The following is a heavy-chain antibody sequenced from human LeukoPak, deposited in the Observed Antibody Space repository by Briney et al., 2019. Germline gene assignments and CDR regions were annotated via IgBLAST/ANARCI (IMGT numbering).Heavy chain of an antibody. CDR3: ARHRSRLYYYGSGSYYSFDY. D-gene: IGHD3-10*01. J-gene: IGHJ4*02. Sequence: SQTLSLTCAVYGGSFTSFYWSWIRQPPGKGLEWIGEINHSGSTNYNPSLKSRVTISVDTSKNQFSLKLSSVTAADTAVYYCARHRSRLYYYGSGSYYSFDYWGQGTLVTVSS. CDR2: INHSGST. V-gene: IGHV4-34*01. CDR1: GGSFTSFY.